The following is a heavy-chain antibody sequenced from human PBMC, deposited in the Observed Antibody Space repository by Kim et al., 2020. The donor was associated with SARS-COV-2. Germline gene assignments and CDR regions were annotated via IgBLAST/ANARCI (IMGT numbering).Heavy chain of an antibody. Sequence: TNYSPSLKCRATISVDTSKNEFSLDLSSVTAADTATYYCARVQFDSFDIWGRGAVVTVSS. J-gene: IGHJ3*02. CDR2: T. CDR3: ARVQFDSFDI. V-gene: IGHV4-59*01.